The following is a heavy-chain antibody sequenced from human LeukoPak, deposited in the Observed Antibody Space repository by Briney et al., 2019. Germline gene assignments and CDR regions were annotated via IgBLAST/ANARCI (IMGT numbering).Heavy chain of an antibody. CDR2: INHSGRT. Sequence: SETLSLTCAVYGGSFSGYQWTWIRQSPGKGLEWIGEINHSGRTNYNPSLKSRVTISVDTSKNQFSLNLSSVTAADTAVYYCARGAPGYWGQGILVTVSS. V-gene: IGHV4-34*01. CDR1: GGSFSGYQ. J-gene: IGHJ4*02. CDR3: ARGAPGY.